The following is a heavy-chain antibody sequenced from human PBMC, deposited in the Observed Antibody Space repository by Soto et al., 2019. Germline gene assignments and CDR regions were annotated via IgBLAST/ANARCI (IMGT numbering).Heavy chain of an antibody. J-gene: IGHJ6*03. CDR3: ARGGVTVYYYYYYMDV. CDR1: GYTFTSYD. D-gene: IGHD2-21*02. V-gene: IGHV1-8*01. CDR2: MNPNSGNT. Sequence: QVQLVQSGADVKKPGASVKVSCKASGYTFTSYDISWVRQATGQGLEWMGWMNPNSGNTGYAQKFQGRVTMTRNTSISTAYMELSSLRSEDTAVYYCARGGVTVYYYYYYMDVWGKGTTVTVSS.